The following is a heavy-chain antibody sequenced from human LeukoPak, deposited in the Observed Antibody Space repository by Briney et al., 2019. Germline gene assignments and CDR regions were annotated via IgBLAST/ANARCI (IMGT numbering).Heavy chain of an antibody. V-gene: IGHV3-15*01. CDR3: TTVFYGPAE. CDR1: GFTFSNAW. Sequence: KSGGSLRLSCAASGFTFSNAWMSWVRQAPGKGLDWVGRLKSKTDGETTDYAAPVKGRFTISRDDSKNTLFLQMNSLRTGDTAVYYCTTVFYGPAEWGQGTLVTVSS. J-gene: IGHJ4*02. CDR2: LKSKTDGETT. D-gene: IGHD2/OR15-2a*01.